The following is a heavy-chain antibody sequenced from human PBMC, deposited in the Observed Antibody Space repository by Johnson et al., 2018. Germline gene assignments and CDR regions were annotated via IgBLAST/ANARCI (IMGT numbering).Heavy chain of an antibody. Sequence: QVQLVQSGGGVVQPGRSLRLSCAASGFTLSSYGIHWVRQAPGKGLEWVALISYDGSNKYYADSVRGRFTMYRDNSKNTLYMQMNSRRVEDTAVDYCAKDRWNGRHDYYMGVWGKGTPVTVSS. V-gene: IGHV3-30*18. CDR3: AKDRWNGRHDYYMGV. CDR2: ISYDGSNK. CDR1: GFTLSSYG. J-gene: IGHJ6*03. D-gene: IGHD1-1*01.